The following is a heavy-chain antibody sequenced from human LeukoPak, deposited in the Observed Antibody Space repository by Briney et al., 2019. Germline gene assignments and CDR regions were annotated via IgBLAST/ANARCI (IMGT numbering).Heavy chain of an antibody. J-gene: IGHJ4*02. CDR1: GFTLTGYW. Sequence: GVSLRLSCAASGFTLTGYWMHWVRQAPGRGLVWVSRINSDGNSTKYADSVKGRFTISRDNAKNTLYLQMNSLRAEDTGVYYCARAAVGAQVDFWGQGTLVTVST. CDR2: INSDGNST. V-gene: IGHV3-74*03. D-gene: IGHD1-26*01. CDR3: ARAAVGAQVDF.